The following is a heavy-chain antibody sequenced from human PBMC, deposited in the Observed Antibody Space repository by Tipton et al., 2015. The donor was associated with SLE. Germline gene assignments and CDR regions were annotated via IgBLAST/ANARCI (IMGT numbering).Heavy chain of an antibody. J-gene: IGHJ4*02. CDR3: ARDITMVRGVMKYFDY. V-gene: IGHV4-4*07. D-gene: IGHD3-10*01. CDR1: GGSISSYY. Sequence: TLSLTCTVSGGSISSYYWSWIRQPAGKGLEWIGRIYTSGSTNYNPSLKSRVTMSVDTSKNQFSLKLSSVTAADTAVYHCARDITMVRGVMKYFDYWGQGTLVTVSS. CDR2: IYTSGST.